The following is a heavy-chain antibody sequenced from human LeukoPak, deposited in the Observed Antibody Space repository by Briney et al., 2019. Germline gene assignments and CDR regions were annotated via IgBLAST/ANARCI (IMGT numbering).Heavy chain of an antibody. Sequence: SETLSLTCTVSGGSISSSSYYWGWIRQPPGKGLEWIGSIYYSGSTYYNPSLKSRVTISVDTSKNQFSLKLSSVTAADTAVYYCARAYYDFWSGYYGVTYYYYYCMDVWGKGTTVTVSS. CDR2: IYYSGST. D-gene: IGHD3-3*01. CDR1: GGSISSSSYY. CDR3: ARAYYDFWSGYYGVTYYYYYCMDV. V-gene: IGHV4-39*01. J-gene: IGHJ6*03.